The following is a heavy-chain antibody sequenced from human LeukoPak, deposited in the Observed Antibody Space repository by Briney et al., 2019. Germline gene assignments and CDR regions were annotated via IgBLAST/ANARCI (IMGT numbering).Heavy chain of an antibody. Sequence: ASVKVSCKASGYTFTSYYMHWVRQAPGQGLEWMGIINPSGGSASYAQKFQGRVTMTRDTSISTAYMELSRLRSDDTAVYYCARTGVRSGWYGSEYFQHWGQGTLVTVSS. V-gene: IGHV1-46*01. CDR3: ARTGVRSGWYGSEYFQH. J-gene: IGHJ1*01. CDR1: GYTFTSYY. D-gene: IGHD6-19*01. CDR2: INPSGGSA.